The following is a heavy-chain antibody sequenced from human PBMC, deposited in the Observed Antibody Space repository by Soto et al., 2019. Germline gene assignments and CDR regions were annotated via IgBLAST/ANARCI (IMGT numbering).Heavy chain of an antibody. CDR3: TRPHSTYYYYGMDV. Sequence: EVQLVESGGGLVQPGGSLKLSCAASGFTFSGSAMHWVRQASGKGLEWVGRIRSKANSYATAYAASVKGRFTISRXDXMHTAYLQMNSLKTEDTAVYYCTRPHSTYYYYGMDVWGQGTTVTVSS. V-gene: IGHV3-73*02. J-gene: IGHJ6*02. CDR1: GFTFSGSA. CDR2: IRSKANSYAT. D-gene: IGHD2-15*01.